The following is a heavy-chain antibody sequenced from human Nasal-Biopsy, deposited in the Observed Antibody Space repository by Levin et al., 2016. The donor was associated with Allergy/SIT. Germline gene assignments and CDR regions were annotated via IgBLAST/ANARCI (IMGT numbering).Heavy chain of an antibody. CDR3: ARADTSGWSGDYYYAMDV. CDR1: GYTFTHYY. CDR2: INPNSGGT. V-gene: IGHV1-2*02. J-gene: IGHJ6*02. D-gene: IGHD6-19*01. Sequence: ASVKVSCKTSGYTFTHYYINWVRQAPGQGLEWLGWINPNSGGTNYVQKLEGRATLTRDTSLGTAYMELKSLTSDDTAFYYCARADTSGWSGDYYYAMDVWGQGTSVTVSS.